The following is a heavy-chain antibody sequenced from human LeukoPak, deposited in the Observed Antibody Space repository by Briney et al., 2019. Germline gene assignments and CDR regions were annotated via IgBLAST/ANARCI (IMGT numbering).Heavy chain of an antibody. CDR2: LLDSVNT. CDR3: ATIKRGSIYGYFDF. J-gene: IGHJ4*02. Sequence: PSETLSLTCTVCGGSISSHYWSWIRQPPGKGLEWIAYLLDSVNTKDNPSLQSRLTLSADTSKNQFSLRLSSVTAADTAVYYCATIKRGSIYGYFDFWGQGIKVTVSS. V-gene: IGHV4-59*11. D-gene: IGHD5-18*01. CDR1: GGSISSHY.